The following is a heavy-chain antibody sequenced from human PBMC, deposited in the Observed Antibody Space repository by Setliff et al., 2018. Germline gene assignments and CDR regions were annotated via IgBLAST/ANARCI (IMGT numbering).Heavy chain of an antibody. CDR3: ARADYSSALHYFDY. CDR1: GYPFTNYG. D-gene: IGHD2-2*01. CDR2: ISGHNGHT. V-gene: IGHV1-18*01. J-gene: IGHJ4*02. Sequence: ASVKVSCKASGYPFTNYGLTWVRQAPGQGLEWMGWISGHNGHTKYAQNVQGRVTVTTETSTSTAFMELTSLTSDDTAVHYCARADYSSALHYFDYWGLGTLVTVSS.